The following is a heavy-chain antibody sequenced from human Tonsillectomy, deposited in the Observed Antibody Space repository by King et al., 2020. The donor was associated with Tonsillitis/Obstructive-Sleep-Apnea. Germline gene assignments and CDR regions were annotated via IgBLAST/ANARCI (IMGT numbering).Heavy chain of an antibody. D-gene: IGHD2-21*01. CDR1: GFTFSNAW. CDR3: TTGPYCGGDCYPDY. V-gene: IGHV3-15*01. J-gene: IGHJ4*02. CDR2: IKSKTDGGTT. Sequence: VQLVESGGGLVKPGGSLRLSCAASGFTFSNAWMSWVRQAPGKGLEWVGRIKSKTDGGTTDYAAPVKGRFTISRDDSKNTLYLQMNSLKTEDTAVYYCTTGPYCGGDCYPDYWGQGTLVTVSP.